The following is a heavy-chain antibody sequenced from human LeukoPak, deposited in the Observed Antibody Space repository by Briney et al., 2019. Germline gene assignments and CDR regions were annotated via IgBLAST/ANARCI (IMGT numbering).Heavy chain of an antibody. CDR3: ARGGAARPDY. D-gene: IGHD6-6*01. CDR1: GFTFSNYG. V-gene: IGHV3-48*01. Sequence: PGRSLRLSCAASGFTFSNYGMNWVRQSPGKGLEWVSYISSNSRNINYADSVKGRFTISRDNAKKSLYLQMNSLRADEDTAVYYCARGGAARPDYWGQGTLVTVSS. J-gene: IGHJ4*02. CDR2: ISSNSRNI.